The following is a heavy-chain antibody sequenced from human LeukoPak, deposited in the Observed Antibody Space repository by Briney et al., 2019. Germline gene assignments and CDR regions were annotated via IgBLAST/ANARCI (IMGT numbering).Heavy chain of an antibody. J-gene: IGHJ1*01. V-gene: IGHV3-48*03. CDR2: ISSSGNTI. Sequence: GGTLRLSCAVSGFTFNNYEMNWVRQAPGQGLEWVSYISSSGNTITYADPLKGRLTISCDNAKNALYLQMNSLRAEDTDVYYCALNYCDSSGYFDYFQHWGQGTLVSVSS. CDR3: ALNYCDSSGYFDYFQH. CDR1: GFTFNNYE. D-gene: IGHD3-22*01.